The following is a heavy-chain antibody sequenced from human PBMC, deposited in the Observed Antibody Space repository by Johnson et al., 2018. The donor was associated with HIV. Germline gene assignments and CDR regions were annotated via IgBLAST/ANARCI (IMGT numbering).Heavy chain of an antibody. CDR2: IRYDGSNK. Sequence: QLVESGGGVVQPGGSLRLSCAASGFTFSSYGMHWVRQAPGKGLEWVAFIRYDGSNKYYADSVKGRFTISRDNSKNTLYLQMNSLKTEVTAVYYCTTDLVPAAKEPVVVGGAFDIWGQGTMVTVSS. J-gene: IGHJ3*02. V-gene: IGHV3-30*02. CDR1: GFTFSSYG. CDR3: TTDLVPAAKEPVVVGGAFDI. D-gene: IGHD2-2*01.